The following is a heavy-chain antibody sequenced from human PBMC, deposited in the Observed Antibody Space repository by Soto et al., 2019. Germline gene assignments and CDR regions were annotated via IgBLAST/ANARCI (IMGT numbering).Heavy chain of an antibody. D-gene: IGHD6-19*01. V-gene: IGHV1-46*01. CDR3: ATYRAVAGSFDY. CDR2: INPSGGST. J-gene: IGHJ4*02. Sequence: ASVKVSFKASGYTFTSYYMHWVRQAPGQGLEWMGIINPSGGSTSYAQKFQGRVTMTRDTSTSTVYMELSSLRSEDTAVYYCATYRAVAGSFDYWGQGTLVTVSS. CDR1: GYTFTSYY.